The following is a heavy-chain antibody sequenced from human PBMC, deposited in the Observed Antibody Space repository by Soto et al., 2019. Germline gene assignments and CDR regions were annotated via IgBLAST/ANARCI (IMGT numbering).Heavy chain of an antibody. CDR3: ARDPGGVGAITGTTLGYYYYYYGMDV. J-gene: IGHJ6*02. V-gene: IGHV1-2*04. CDR1: GYTFTGYY. Sequence: GASVKVSCKASGYTFTGYYMHWVRQAPGQGLEWMGWINPNSGGTNYAQKFQGWATMTRDTSIRTAYMELSRLRSDDTAVYYCARDPGGVGAITGTTLGYYYYYYGMDVWGQGTTVTVSS. D-gene: IGHD1-20*01. CDR2: INPNSGGT.